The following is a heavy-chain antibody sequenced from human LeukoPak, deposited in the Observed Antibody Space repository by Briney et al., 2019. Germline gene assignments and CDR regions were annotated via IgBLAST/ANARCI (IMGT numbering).Heavy chain of an antibody. J-gene: IGHJ2*01. Sequence: GGCVRLSCAASGFSFFSYAMSWVRQAPGKGLEWVSTLSGSDDITHYADSVKGRFTISRDNSKNTLFLQMSSLRVEDTAVYYCAKDNYDASGYYFDLWGRGTLGSVSS. CDR1: GFSFFSYA. CDR2: LSGSDDIT. D-gene: IGHD4-11*01. CDR3: AKDNYDASGYYFDL. V-gene: IGHV3-23*01.